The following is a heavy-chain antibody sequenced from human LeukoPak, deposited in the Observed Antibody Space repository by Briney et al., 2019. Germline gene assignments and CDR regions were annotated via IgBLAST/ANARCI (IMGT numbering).Heavy chain of an antibody. V-gene: IGHV3-43*01. CDR3: AKELDTIFFDY. Sequence: GGALRLSCVTSGFDFDRYTIHWVRHAPGKGLEWVSFAGWAGGTTFYSDSVRGRFTISRDSGRRSVYLQMNSLTTDDTAFYFCAKELDTIFFDYWGQGALVTVSS. CDR2: AGWAGGTT. CDR1: GFDFDRYT. J-gene: IGHJ4*02. D-gene: IGHD5-18*01.